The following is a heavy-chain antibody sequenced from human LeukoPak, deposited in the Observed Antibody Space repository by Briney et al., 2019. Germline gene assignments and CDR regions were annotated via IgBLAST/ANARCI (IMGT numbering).Heavy chain of an antibody. CDR1: GFTFSSYA. CDR3: ARERQSLTGYYIGPDAFDI. V-gene: IGHV3-23*01. CDR2: ISGSGGST. J-gene: IGHJ3*02. Sequence: GGSLTLSCPVAGFTFSSYAMSWVRHPARNLLEWVSAISGSGGSTYYADSVKGWFTIHTHNSKNTLYLQMNSLRAEDTAVYYCARERQSLTGYYIGPDAFDIWGQGTMVTVSS. D-gene: IGHD3-9*01.